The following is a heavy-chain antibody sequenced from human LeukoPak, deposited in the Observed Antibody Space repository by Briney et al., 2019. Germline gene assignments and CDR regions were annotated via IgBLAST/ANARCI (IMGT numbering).Heavy chain of an antibody. J-gene: IGHJ5*02. CDR2: IYYSGST. V-gene: IGHV4-59*08. Sequence: SGTLSLTCTVSGGSISSYYWSWIRQPPGKGLEWIGYIYYSGSTNYNPSLKSRVTISVDTSKNQFSLKLSSVTAADTAVYYCARYRTDYDSSGYYSNWLDPWGQGTLVTVSS. CDR3: ARYRTDYDSSGYYSNWLDP. D-gene: IGHD3-22*01. CDR1: GGSISSYY.